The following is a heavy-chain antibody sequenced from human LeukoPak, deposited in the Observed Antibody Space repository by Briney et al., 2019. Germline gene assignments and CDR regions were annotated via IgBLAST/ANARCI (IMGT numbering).Heavy chain of an antibody. V-gene: IGHV7-4-1*02. Sequence: ASVKVSCKASGYTFTNYNINWVRQAPVQGLEWMGWINTNTGNPTYAQGFRGRFVFSLDTSVSTSYLQISNLKAEDTAVYYCARRVLSSISSSGLEIDSWGQGTLVTVSS. D-gene: IGHD6-6*01. CDR3: ARRVLSSISSSGLEIDS. CDR2: INTNTGNP. CDR1: GYTFTNYN. J-gene: IGHJ4*02.